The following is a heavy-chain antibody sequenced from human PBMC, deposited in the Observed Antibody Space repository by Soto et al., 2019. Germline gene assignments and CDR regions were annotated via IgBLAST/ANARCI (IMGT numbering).Heavy chain of an antibody. Sequence: GGSLRLSCAASGFTFSSYSMNWVRQAPGKGLEWVSSISSSSSYIYYADSVKGRFTISRDNAKNSLYLQMNSLRAEDTAVYYCARHSGEYDAFDIWGQGTMVTVSS. V-gene: IGHV3-21*01. CDR3: ARHSGEYDAFDI. CDR2: ISSSSSYI. J-gene: IGHJ3*02. D-gene: IGHD3-10*01. CDR1: GFTFSSYS.